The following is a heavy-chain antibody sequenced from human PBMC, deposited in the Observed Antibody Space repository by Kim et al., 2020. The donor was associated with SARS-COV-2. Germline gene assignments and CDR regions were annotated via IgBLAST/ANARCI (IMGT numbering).Heavy chain of an antibody. J-gene: IGHJ6*02. CDR3: ARDRYEFDQYYYYYYGMDV. V-gene: IGHV3-48*02. CDR2: ISSSSTI. Sequence: GGSLRLSCAASGFTFSSYSMNWVRQAPGKGLEWVSYISSSSTIYYADSVKGRFTISRDNAKNSLYLQMNSLRDEDTAVYYCARDRYEFDQYYYYYYGMDVWGQGTTVTVSS. CDR1: GFTFSSYS. D-gene: IGHD1-1*01.